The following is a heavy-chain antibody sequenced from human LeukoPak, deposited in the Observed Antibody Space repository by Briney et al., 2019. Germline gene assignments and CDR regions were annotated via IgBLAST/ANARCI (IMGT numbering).Heavy chain of an antibody. CDR2: IRSKAYGYTT. D-gene: IGHD6-19*01. J-gene: IGHJ6*02. CDR3: ARGPIYLWLYYGMYV. V-gene: IGHV3-49*04. Sequence: PGGSLRLSCTGSGFSVGDHAMTWVRQAPGKGLEWVGFIRSKAYGYTTEYAASVNVRFTISRDDSTNTIYLQMDSLKIEDTAVYYCARGPIYLWLYYGMYVWGQGTTVTVSS. CDR1: GFSVGDHA.